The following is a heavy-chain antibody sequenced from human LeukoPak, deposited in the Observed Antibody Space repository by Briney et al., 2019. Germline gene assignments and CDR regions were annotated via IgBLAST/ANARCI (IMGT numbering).Heavy chain of an antibody. CDR2: ISSGSSYI. Sequence: GGSLRLSCAASGFTFRSYTMSWVRQAPGKGLEWVSSISSGSSYIYYADSVKGRFTISRDNAKNSLYLQMNSLRAEDTAVYYCATAATTGGSLVFDYWGQGTLVTVSS. D-gene: IGHD3-16*01. J-gene: IGHJ4*02. V-gene: IGHV3-21*01. CDR3: ATAATTGGSLVFDY. CDR1: GFTFRSYT.